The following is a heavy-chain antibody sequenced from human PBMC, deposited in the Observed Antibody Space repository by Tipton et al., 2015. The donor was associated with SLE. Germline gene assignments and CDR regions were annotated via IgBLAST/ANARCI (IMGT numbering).Heavy chain of an antibody. CDR3: ARGKYYFDY. Sequence: LRLSCTVSGGSLTSGAYYWTWIRQPAGKGLEWIGFLFYGGTTTHNPSLRSRVALSLDTSKNQFSLKLRSVTTADTAVYFCARGKYYFDYWGQGALVTVSS. CDR1: GGSLTSGAYY. D-gene: IGHD2/OR15-2a*01. J-gene: IGHJ4*02. CDR2: LFYGGTT. V-gene: IGHV4-61*10.